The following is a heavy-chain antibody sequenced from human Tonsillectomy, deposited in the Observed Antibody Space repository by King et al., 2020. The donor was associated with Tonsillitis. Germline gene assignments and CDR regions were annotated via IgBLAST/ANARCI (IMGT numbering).Heavy chain of an antibody. Sequence: QLQESGPGLVKPSDTLSFTCTVSGGSINTITYYWGWIRQPPGKGLEWIGSIDYSGTTHYNPSLKSRVTISVDTSRNQFSLNLSSLTASDTALYFCAGHSPRVGPIGCYYFDYWGQGTLVTVSS. D-gene: IGHD6-19*01. CDR3: AGHSPRVGPIGCYYFDY. CDR1: GGSINTITYY. J-gene: IGHJ4*02. CDR2: IDYSGTT. V-gene: IGHV4-39*01.